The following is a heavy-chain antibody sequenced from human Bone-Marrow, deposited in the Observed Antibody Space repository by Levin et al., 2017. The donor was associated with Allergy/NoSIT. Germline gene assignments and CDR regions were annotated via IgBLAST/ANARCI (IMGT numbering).Heavy chain of an antibody. V-gene: IGHV4-61*02. CDR2: IYSRGST. CDR3: ARDGDVVVPTATRGAFDI. Sequence: PSQTLSLTCTVSGGSISSDEYFWNWIRQPAGKELEWIGRIYSRGSTNYNPSLESRVTISRDTSKNQFSLKMTSVTAADTAVYYCARDGDVVVPTATRGAFDIWGQGTMVTVSP. J-gene: IGHJ3*02. D-gene: IGHD2-2*01. CDR1: GGSISSDEYF.